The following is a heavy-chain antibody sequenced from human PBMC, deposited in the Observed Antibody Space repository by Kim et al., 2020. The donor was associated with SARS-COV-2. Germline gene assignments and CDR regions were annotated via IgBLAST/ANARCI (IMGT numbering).Heavy chain of an antibody. CDR1: GFSISNPW. CDR2: IKNKADGGTT. V-gene: IGHV3-15*01. CDR3: ITDSCRGGRCNSVVFDN. D-gene: IGHD2-15*01. J-gene: IGHJ4*02. Sequence: GGSLRLSCAASGFSISNPWMSWVRQAPGKGLEWVGRIKNKADGGTTDYAAPVKGRFAISRDDSKNTLSLQMNSLKTEDTAVYYCITDSCRGGRCNSVVFDNWGQGTLVTVSS.